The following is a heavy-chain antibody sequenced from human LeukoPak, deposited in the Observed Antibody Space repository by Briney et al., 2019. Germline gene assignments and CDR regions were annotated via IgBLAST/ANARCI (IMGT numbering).Heavy chain of an antibody. CDR3: ARSITIFGVVIYYFDY. CDR2: ISSSSTYI. V-gene: IGHV3-21*01. J-gene: IGHJ4*02. Sequence: PGGSLRLSCAASGFTFSSYSMNWVRQAPGKGLEWVSSISSSSTYIYYADSVKGRFTISRDNAKNSLYLQMNSLRAEDTAVYYCARSITIFGVVIYYFDYWGQGTLVTVSS. CDR1: GFTFSSYS. D-gene: IGHD3-3*01.